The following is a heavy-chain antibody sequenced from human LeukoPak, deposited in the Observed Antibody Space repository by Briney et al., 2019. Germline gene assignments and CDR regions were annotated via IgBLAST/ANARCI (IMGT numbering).Heavy chain of an antibody. CDR2: IYSDGTT. J-gene: IGHJ6*02. V-gene: IGHV3-66*01. CDR1: GISVSRDY. CDR3: ASAMDV. Sequence: PGGSLRLSCAASGISVSRDYMSWVRQAPGMGLELVSFIYSDGTTHYADSVKGRFTISRDTSKNMLNLQMNSLRAEDTAVYYCASAMDVWGQGTTVTVSS.